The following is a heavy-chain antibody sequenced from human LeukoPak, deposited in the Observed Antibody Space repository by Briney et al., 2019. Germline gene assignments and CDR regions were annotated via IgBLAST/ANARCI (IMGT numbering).Heavy chain of an antibody. CDR2: GHYTGNS. V-gene: IGHV4-59*08. CDR3: ARHDNSGYYSLHY. D-gene: IGHD3-22*01. CDR1: GASISDYY. J-gene: IGHJ4*02. Sequence: SETLSLTCTVSGASISDYYWSWIRQPPGKGLEWIGFGHYTGNSNYNPSLKSRITTSVDTSKKQFSLKLISVTAADTAVYYCARHDNSGYYSLHYWGQGALVTVSS.